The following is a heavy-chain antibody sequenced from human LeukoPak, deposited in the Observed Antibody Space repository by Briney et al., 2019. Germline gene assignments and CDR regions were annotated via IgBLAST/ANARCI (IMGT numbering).Heavy chain of an antibody. CDR1: GFTFSSYS. D-gene: IGHD2-21*02. J-gene: IGHJ4*02. Sequence: GSLRLSCAASGFTFSSYSMNWVRQAPGKGLEWVSSISSSSSYIYYADSVKGRFTISRDNAKNSLYLQMNSLRAEDTAVYYCATYCGGDCYSKIFDYWGQGTLVTVSS. V-gene: IGHV3-21*01. CDR3: ATYCGGDCYSKIFDY. CDR2: ISSSSSYI.